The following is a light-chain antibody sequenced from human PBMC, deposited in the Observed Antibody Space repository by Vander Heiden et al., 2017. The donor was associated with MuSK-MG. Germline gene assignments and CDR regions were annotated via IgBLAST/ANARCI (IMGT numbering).Light chain of an antibody. CDR1: NIGSKS. J-gene: IGLJ2*01. V-gene: IGLV3-21*04. CDR2: YDS. Sequence: YVLIQPPSVSVAPGKTARITCGGNNIGSKSVHWYQQKPGQAPVLVIYYDSDRPSGIPERFSGSNSGNTATLTISRVEAGDEADYYCQVWDSSSDHYVVFGGGTKLTVL. CDR3: QVWDSSSDHYVV.